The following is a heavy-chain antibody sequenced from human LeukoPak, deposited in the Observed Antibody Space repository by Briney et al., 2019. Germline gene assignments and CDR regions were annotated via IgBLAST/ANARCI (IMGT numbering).Heavy chain of an antibody. Sequence: GGSLRLSCAASGFTFSSYWMHWVRQAPGKGLEWVSAISGSGGSTYYADSVKGRFTISRDNSKNTLYLQMNSLRAEDTAVYYCAKSSDDSGSYYVSLEYFQHWGQGTLVTVSS. CDR2: ISGSGGST. V-gene: IGHV3-23*01. CDR1: GFTFSSYW. D-gene: IGHD1-26*01. CDR3: AKSSDDSGSYYVSLEYFQH. J-gene: IGHJ1*01.